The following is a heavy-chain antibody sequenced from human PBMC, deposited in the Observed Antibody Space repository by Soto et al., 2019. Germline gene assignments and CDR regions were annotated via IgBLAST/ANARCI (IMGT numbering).Heavy chain of an antibody. CDR1: GYNVGTYC. CDR3: ARHISNFRYYYYAMDV. D-gene: IGHD4-4*01. J-gene: IGHJ6*02. V-gene: IGHV5-10-1*01. Sequence: PGESLKISWKVSGYNVGTYCMSLVRQIHGKGLEWMGRIAPSDSYTYYSPSFQGHVTISADKSTSTAYLQWNTLKASDTAMYYCARHISNFRYYYYAMDVWGQGTTVTVSS. CDR2: IAPSDSYT.